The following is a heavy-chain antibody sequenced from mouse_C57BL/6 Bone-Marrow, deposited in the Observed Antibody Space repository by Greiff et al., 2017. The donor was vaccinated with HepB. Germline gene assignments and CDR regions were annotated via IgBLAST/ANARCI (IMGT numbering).Heavy chain of an antibody. CDR1: GYTFTSYW. J-gene: IGHJ1*03. CDR3: ARWDYGSSYWYFDV. D-gene: IGHD1-1*01. V-gene: IGHV1-50*01. Sequence: VKLQQPGAELVKPGASVKLSCKASGYTFTSYWMQWVKQRPGQGLEWIGEIDPSDSYTNYNQKFKGKATLTVDPSSSTAYMQLSSLTSEDSAVYYCARWDYGSSYWYFDVWGTGTTVTVSS. CDR2: IDPSDSYT.